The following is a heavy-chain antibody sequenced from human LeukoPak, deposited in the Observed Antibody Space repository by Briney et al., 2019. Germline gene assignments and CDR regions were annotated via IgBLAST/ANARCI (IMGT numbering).Heavy chain of an antibody. CDR2: IHYSGST. V-gene: IGHV4-59*01. CDR1: GGSISSYY. CDR3: ARGLGAVTSFDY. Sequence: SETLSLTCTVSGGSISSYYWSWIRKPPGKGLEWIGYIHYSGSTNYNPSLKSRVTISVDTSKNQFSLNLSSVTAADTAVYYCARGLGAVTSFDYWGQGTLVTVSS. J-gene: IGHJ4*02. D-gene: IGHD3-16*01.